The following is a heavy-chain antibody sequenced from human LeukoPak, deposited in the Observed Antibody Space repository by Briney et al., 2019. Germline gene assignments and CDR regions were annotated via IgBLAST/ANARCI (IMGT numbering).Heavy chain of an antibody. CDR3: TRHVNDILTGFTHGAFDI. CDR1: GGSISNYY. D-gene: IGHD3-9*01. Sequence: SETLSLTCTVSGGSISNYYWSWIRQPPGKGLEWIGYIYYSGSTNYNPSLKSRVTISVDTSKNQFSLNLTSVTAADTAVYFCTRHVNDILTGFTHGAFDIWGQGTMVTVSS. J-gene: IGHJ3*02. V-gene: IGHV4-59*08. CDR2: IYYSGST.